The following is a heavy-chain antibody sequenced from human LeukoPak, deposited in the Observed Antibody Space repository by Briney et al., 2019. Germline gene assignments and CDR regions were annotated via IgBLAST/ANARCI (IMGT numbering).Heavy chain of an antibody. CDR3: ARVDSNLAYYYYGMDV. V-gene: IGHV3-66*01. CDR2: IYSGGST. CDR1: RFTVSSNY. D-gene: IGHD2-2*03. J-gene: IGHJ6*02. Sequence: GGSLRLSCAASRFTVSSNYMSWVRQAPGKGLEWVSVIYSGGSTYYADSVKGRFTISRDNSKNTLYLQMNSLRAEDTAVYYCARVDSNLAYYYYGMDVWGQGTTVTVSS.